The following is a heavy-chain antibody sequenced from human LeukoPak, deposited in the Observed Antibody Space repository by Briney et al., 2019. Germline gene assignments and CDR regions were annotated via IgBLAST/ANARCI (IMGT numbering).Heavy chain of an antibody. Sequence: VASVKVSCKASGYTFTSYGISWVRQAPGQGLEWMGWINPNSGGTNYAQKFQGWVTMTRDTSISTAYMELSRLRSDDTAVYYCARVAIRGVIIDYFDYWGQGTLVTVSS. CDR3: ARVAIRGVIIDYFDY. CDR1: GYTFTSYG. J-gene: IGHJ4*02. CDR2: INPNSGGT. D-gene: IGHD3-10*01. V-gene: IGHV1-2*04.